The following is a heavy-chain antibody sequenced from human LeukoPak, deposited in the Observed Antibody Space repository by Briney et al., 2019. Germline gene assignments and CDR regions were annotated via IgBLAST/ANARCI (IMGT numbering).Heavy chain of an antibody. V-gene: IGHV4-34*01. CDR1: GGSFSGYY. CDR3: ASSPVRREQWQDLN. CDR2: INHSGST. J-gene: IGHJ4*02. Sequence: SETLSLTCAVYGGSFSGYYWSWIRQPPGKGLDWIGEINHSGSTNYNPSLKSRVTISVDTSKNQFSLKLSSVTAADTAVYYCASSPVRREQWQDLNWGQGTLVTVSS. D-gene: IGHD6-19*01.